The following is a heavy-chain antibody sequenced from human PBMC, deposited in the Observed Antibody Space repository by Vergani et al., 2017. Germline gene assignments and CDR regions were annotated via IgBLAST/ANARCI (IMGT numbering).Heavy chain of an antibody. CDR3: ARGASGDYVSSFYY. V-gene: IGHV3-30-3*01. D-gene: IGHD4-17*01. CDR2: ISYDGSNK. Sequence: QVQLVESGGGVVQPGRSLRLSCAASGFTFSSYAMHWVRQAPGKGLEWVAVISYDGSNKYYADSVKGRFTISRDNSKNTLYLQMNSLRAEDTAVYYCARGASGDYVSSFYYWGQGTLVTVSS. J-gene: IGHJ4*02. CDR1: GFTFSSYA.